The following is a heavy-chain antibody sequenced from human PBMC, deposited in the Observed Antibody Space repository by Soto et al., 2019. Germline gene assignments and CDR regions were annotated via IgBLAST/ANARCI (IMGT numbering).Heavy chain of an antibody. V-gene: IGHV3-74*01. CDR3: ARGYDFWSGYYRYYGMDV. CDR1: GFTFSTFW. J-gene: IGHJ6*02. CDR2: IYGDGSGT. Sequence: PGGSLRLSCTASGFTFSTFWMHWVRQAPGKGLVWVSRIYGDGSGTTYADSVKGRFTISRDDVNNTLFLQMNSLRAEDTAVYYCARGYDFWSGYYRYYGMDVWGHGTTVTVSS. D-gene: IGHD3-3*01.